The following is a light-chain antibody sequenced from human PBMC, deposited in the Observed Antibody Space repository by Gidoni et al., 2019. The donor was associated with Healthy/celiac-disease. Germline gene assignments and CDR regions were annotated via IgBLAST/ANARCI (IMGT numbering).Light chain of an antibody. CDR2: AAS. V-gene: IGKV1-39*01. J-gene: IGKJ4*01. Sequence: DIQMTQSPSSLSASVGDRVTITCQASHSISIYLNWYQQKPGKATKLLIYAASSLKSGVPSRFSGSGSGTDFTLTISSLQTEDFATYYCQQSYSLTFGGGTKVKIK. CDR3: QQSYSLT. CDR1: HSISIY.